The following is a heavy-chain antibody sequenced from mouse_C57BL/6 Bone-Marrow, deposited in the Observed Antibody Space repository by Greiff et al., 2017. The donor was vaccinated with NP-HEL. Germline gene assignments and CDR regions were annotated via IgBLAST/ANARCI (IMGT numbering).Heavy chain of an antibody. Sequence: QVQLKQSGPELVKPGASVKISCKASGYAFSSSWMNWVKQRPGKGLEWIGRIYPGDGDTNYNGKFKGKATLTADKSSSTAYMQLSSLTSEDSAVYFCAIYDGYYYAMDYWGQGTSVTVSS. CDR3: AIYDGYYYAMDY. V-gene: IGHV1-82*01. J-gene: IGHJ4*01. CDR1: GYAFSSSW. D-gene: IGHD2-3*01. CDR2: IYPGDGDT.